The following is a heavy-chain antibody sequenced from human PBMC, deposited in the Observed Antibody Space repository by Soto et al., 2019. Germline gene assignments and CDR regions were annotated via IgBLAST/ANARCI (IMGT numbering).Heavy chain of an antibody. CDR2: INPNSGGT. V-gene: IGHV1-2*04. CDR3: ARAEPDYDSSGFHFDY. CDR1: GYTFTGYY. Sequence: GASVKVSCKASGYTFTGYYMHCVRQAPGQGLEWMGWINPNSGGTNYAQKFQGWVTMTRDTSISTAYMELSRLRSDDTAVYYCARAEPDYDSSGFHFDYWGQGTLVTVSS. J-gene: IGHJ4*02. D-gene: IGHD3-22*01.